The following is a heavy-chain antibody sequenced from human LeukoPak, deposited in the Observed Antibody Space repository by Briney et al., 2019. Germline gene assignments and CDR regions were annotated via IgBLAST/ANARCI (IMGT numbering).Heavy chain of an antibody. D-gene: IGHD2/OR15-2a*01. J-gene: IGHJ4*02. CDR3: AREKNLAY. CDR1: GFTFSSYW. CDR2: IRPDGSDK. Sequence: PGGSLRLSCAASGFTFSSYWMSWVRQAPGEGLEWVANIRPDGSDKYYVDSVKGRFTISRDNAKDSLYLQMNSLRVEDTAVYYCAREKNLAYWGQGTLVTVSS. V-gene: IGHV3-7*01.